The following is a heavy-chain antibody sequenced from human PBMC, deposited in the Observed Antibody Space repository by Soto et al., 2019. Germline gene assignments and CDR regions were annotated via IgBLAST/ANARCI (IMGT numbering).Heavy chain of an antibody. D-gene: IGHD5-18*01. Sequence: AGGSLRLSCAASGFTFSSYGMHWVRQAPGKGLEWVAVIWYDGSNKYYADSVKGRFTISRDNSKNTLYLQMNSLRAEDTAVYYCARSNVDTAMVGPASDAFDIWGQGTMVTVSS. CDR3: ARSNVDTAMVGPASDAFDI. V-gene: IGHV3-33*01. CDR2: IWYDGSNK. J-gene: IGHJ3*02. CDR1: GFTFSSYG.